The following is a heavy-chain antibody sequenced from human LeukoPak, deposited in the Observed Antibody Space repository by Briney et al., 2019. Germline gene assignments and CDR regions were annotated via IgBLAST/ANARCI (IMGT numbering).Heavy chain of an antibody. CDR1: GGSIGSDH. Sequence: SETLSLTCTVSGGSIGSDHWSWIRQPPGKGLEWIGYIYHSGSTYYNPSLKSRVTISVDRSKNQFSLKLSSVTAADTAVYYCARGGGSGYYTSVAGNVYWFDPWGQGTLVTVSS. CDR2: IYHSGST. D-gene: IGHD3-3*01. CDR3: ARGGGSGYYTSVAGNVYWFDP. V-gene: IGHV4-59*12. J-gene: IGHJ5*02.